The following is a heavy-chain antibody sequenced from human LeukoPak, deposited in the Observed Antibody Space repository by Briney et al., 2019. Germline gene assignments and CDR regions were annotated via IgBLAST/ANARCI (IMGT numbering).Heavy chain of an antibody. D-gene: IGHD6-13*01. Sequence: PSETLSLTCTVSGGSISSYYWSWIRQPPGKGLEWIGYIYYSGSTYYNPSLKSRVTISVDTSKNQFSLKLSSVTAADTAVYYCAREGIAAAGVDYWGQGTLVTVSS. CDR3: AREGIAAAGVDY. J-gene: IGHJ4*02. CDR1: GGSISSYY. V-gene: IGHV4-59*12. CDR2: IYYSGST.